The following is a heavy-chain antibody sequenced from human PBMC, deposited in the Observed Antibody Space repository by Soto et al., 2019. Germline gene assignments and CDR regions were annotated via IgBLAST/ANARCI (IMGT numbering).Heavy chain of an antibody. CDR1: GFTFSSYS. J-gene: IGHJ4*02. CDR3: ASYDYDILTGYYTIDY. D-gene: IGHD3-9*01. V-gene: IGHV3-21*01. CDR2: ISSSSSYI. Sequence: GGSLRLSCAASGFTFSSYSMNWVRQAPGKGLEWVSSISSSSSYIYYADSVKGRFTISRDNAKNSLYLQMNSLRAEDTAVYYCASYDYDILTGYYTIDYWGQGTLVTVSS.